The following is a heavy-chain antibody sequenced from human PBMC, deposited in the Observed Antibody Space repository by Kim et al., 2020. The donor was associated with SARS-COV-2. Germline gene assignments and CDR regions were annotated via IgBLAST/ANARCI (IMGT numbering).Heavy chain of an antibody. CDR1: GFSLSTSGMC. CDR2: IDWDDDK. J-gene: IGHJ6*02. V-gene: IGHV2-70*01. CDR3: ARTRVEMATIVVYYYGMDV. Sequence: SGPTLVKPTQTLTLTCTFSGFSLSTSGMCVSWIRQPPGKALEWLVLIDWDDDKYYSTSLKTRLTISKDTSKNQVVLTMTNMVPVDTATYYCARTRVEMATIVVYYYGMDVWGQGTTVTVSS. D-gene: IGHD5-12*01.